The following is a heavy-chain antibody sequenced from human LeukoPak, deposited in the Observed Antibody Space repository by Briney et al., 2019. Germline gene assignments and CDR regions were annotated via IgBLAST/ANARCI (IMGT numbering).Heavy chain of an antibody. CDR1: GFTFSSHE. J-gene: IGHJ4*02. D-gene: IGHD2-15*01. V-gene: IGHV3-21*01. Sequence: GGSPRLSCTVSGFTFSSHEMNWVRQAPGQGLEWVSSINRSSSYIYYADSLKGRFTISRDNAKNSLYLQMNSLRAEDTAVYYCARDDAYCSGGSCYTRVLDYWGQGTLVTVSS. CDR3: ARDDAYCSGGSCYTRVLDY. CDR2: INRSSSYI.